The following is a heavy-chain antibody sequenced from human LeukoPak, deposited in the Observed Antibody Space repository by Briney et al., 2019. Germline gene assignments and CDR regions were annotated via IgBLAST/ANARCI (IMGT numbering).Heavy chain of an antibody. V-gene: IGHV1-46*01. CDR1: GYTFTSYY. CDR2: INPSGGST. Sequence: ASVKVSCKASGYTFTSYYMHWVRQAPGQGLEWMGIINPSGGSTSYAQKFQGRVTMTRDTSTSTVYMELSSLRSEDTAVYYCARGPWVSLWFGDPFYFDYWGQGTLVTVSS. J-gene: IGHJ4*02. CDR3: ARGPWVSLWFGDPFYFDY. D-gene: IGHD3-10*01.